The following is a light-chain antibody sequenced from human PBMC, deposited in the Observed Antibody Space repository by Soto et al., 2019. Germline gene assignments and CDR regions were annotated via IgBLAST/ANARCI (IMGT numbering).Light chain of an antibody. J-gene: IGKJ5*01. CDR3: QQYNNWPPAT. CDR1: QSVGSD. Sequence: EIVMTQSPATLSVSPGARATLSCRASQSVGSDLVWYQQKPGQAPRLLIYGASTRATGIPARFSGSGSGTEFTLTISSLQSEDFAVYYCQQYNNWPPATFGQGTRLEIK. V-gene: IGKV3-15*01. CDR2: GAS.